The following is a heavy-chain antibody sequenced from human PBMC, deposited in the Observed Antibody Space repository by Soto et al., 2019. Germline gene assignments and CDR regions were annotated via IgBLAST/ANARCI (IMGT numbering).Heavy chain of an antibody. CDR2: IYPGDSDT. CDR1: GYSFTIYC. D-gene: IGHD3-3*01. CDR3: ARHYDFWSGYFSLRRIAESMDV. V-gene: IGHV5-51*01. J-gene: IGHJ6*02. Sequence: GESLKISCKGSGYSFTIYCIGWVLQMPWKGLEWMGIIYPGDSDTRYSPSFQGQVTISADKSISTAYLQWSSLKASDTAMYYCARHYDFWSGYFSLRRIAESMDVWGQGTTVTVSS.